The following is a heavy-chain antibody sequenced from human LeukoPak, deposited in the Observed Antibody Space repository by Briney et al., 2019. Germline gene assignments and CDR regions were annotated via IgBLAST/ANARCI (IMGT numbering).Heavy chain of an antibody. Sequence: SETLSLTCTVSGGSISSYYWSWIRQPPGKGLEWIGYIYYSGSTNYNPSLKSRVTISVDTSKNQFSLKLSSVTAADTAVYYCARDHCRGGSCYPDYWGQGTLVTVPS. CDR2: IYYSGST. CDR1: GGSISSYY. CDR3: ARDHCRGGSCYPDY. J-gene: IGHJ4*02. V-gene: IGHV4-59*01. D-gene: IGHD2-15*01.